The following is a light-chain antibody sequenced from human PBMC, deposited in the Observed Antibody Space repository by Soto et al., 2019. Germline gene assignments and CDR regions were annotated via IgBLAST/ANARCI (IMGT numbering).Light chain of an antibody. CDR2: LNSDGSH. CDR3: QTWGTDLSDV. Sequence: QSVLTQSPSASASLGASVKLTCTLSSGHSSYALAWHQQQPEKGPRYLMKLNSDGSHNKGDGIPDRFSGSRSGAERYLTIPHLQSEDEADYYCQTWGTDLSDVFGGGTKMTVL. J-gene: IGLJ2*01. V-gene: IGLV4-69*01. CDR1: SGHSSYA.